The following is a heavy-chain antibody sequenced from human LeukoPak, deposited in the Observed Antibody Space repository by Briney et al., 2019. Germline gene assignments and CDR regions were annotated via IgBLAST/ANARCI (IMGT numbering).Heavy chain of an antibody. CDR3: ASSYYYYSSGYFR. Sequence: PSETLSLTCTVSGGSISSSSYYWGWIRQPPGKGLEWIGSIYYSGSTYYNPSLKSRVTISVDTSKNQFSLKLSSVTAADTAVYYCASSYYYYSSGYFRWGQGTLVTVSS. CDR1: GGSISSSSYY. J-gene: IGHJ4*02. D-gene: IGHD3-22*01. CDR2: IYYSGST. V-gene: IGHV4-39*01.